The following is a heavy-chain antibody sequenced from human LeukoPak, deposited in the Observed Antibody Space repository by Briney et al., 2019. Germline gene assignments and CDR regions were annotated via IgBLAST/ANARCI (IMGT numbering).Heavy chain of an antibody. Sequence: GGPLRLLCRVSILPYPICAVIGGPRSRGTAGVGFRTFSGSGGTTYYADSVKGRFTISRDNSKNTLYLQMNSLRAEDTAIYYCAKDREPSQYRNNWFDPWGQEPWSPSPQ. CDR3: AKDREPSQYRNNWFDP. D-gene: IGHD1-26*01. V-gene: IGHV3-23*01. CDR2: FSGSGGTT. CDR1: ILPYPICA. J-gene: IGHJ5*02.